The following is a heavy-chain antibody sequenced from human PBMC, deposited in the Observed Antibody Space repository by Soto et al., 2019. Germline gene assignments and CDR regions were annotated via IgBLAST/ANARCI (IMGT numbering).Heavy chain of an antibody. CDR2: ISGSNGDST. D-gene: IGHD1-20*01. CDR3: VQHNWNNLGWFDP. Sequence: EVQLLESGGGLVQPGESLRLSCAASGFTFSNSAMTWVRQTPGKGLEWVSTISGSNGDSTYYADSVKGRFTISRDNPKNTLYLQMNSLRAEDTAVYNCVQHNWNNLGWFDPWVQGTLVTVSS. CDR1: GFTFSNSA. J-gene: IGHJ5*02. V-gene: IGHV3-23*01.